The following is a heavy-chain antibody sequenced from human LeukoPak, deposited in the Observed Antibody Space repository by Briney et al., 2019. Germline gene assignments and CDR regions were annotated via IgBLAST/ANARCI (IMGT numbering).Heavy chain of an antibody. J-gene: IGHJ4*02. CDR1: GFTFSSYG. D-gene: IGHD3-22*01. V-gene: IGHV3-30*02. CDR3: AKVDYYDSSGYYLNFDY. CDR2: IRYDGSNK. Sequence: GGSLRLSCAASGFTFSSYGMHWVRQAPGKGLEWVAFIRYDGSNKYYADSVKGRFTISRDNSKSTLYLQMNSLRAEDTAAYYCAKVDYYDSSGYYLNFDYWGQGTLVTVSS.